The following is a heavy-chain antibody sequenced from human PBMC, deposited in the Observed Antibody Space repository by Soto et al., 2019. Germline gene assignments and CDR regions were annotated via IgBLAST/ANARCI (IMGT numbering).Heavy chain of an antibody. CDR3: AKDTERKDDGWVSDYYYYGMAV. V-gene: IGHV3-9*01. CDR1: GFTFDDYA. CDR2: ISWNSGSI. D-gene: IGHD3-16*01. J-gene: IGHJ6*02. Sequence: EVQLVESGGGLVQPGRSLRLSCAASGFTFDDYAMHWVRQAPGKGLEWVSGISWNSGSIGYADSVKGRFTISRDNAKNSLYLQMNSLRAEDTALYYCAKDTERKDDGWVSDYYYYGMAVWGQGTTVTVSS.